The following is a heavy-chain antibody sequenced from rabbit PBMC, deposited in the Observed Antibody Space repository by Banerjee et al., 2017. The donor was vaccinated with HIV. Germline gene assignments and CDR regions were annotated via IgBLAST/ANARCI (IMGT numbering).Heavy chain of an antibody. D-gene: IGHD8-1*01. CDR3: ARGGYAGISYVGGFNL. CDR1: GFTLSSYW. CDR2: IYTGSGST. Sequence: QSLEESGGDLVKPGASLTLTCTASGFTLSSYWICWVRQAPGKGLEWIGCIYTGSGSTYYASWAKGRFTVSKTSSTTVTLQMTSLTAADTATYFCARGGYAGISYVGGFNLWGPGTLVTVS. J-gene: IGHJ4*01. V-gene: IGHV1S40*01.